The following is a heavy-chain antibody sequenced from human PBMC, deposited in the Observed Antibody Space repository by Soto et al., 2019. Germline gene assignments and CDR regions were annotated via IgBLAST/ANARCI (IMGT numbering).Heavy chain of an antibody. CDR1: GFTVSSNY. CDR3: ARDPYYDSSGYLASYGMDV. D-gene: IGHD3-22*01. Sequence: EVQLVESGGGLVQPGGSLRLSCAASGFTVSSNYMSWVRQAPGTGLEWVSVIYSGGSTYYAGSVKGRFTISRHNSKNTRYLQMNSLRAEDTAVYYCARDPYYDSSGYLASYGMDVWGQGTTVTVSS. V-gene: IGHV3-53*04. J-gene: IGHJ6*02. CDR2: IYSGGST.